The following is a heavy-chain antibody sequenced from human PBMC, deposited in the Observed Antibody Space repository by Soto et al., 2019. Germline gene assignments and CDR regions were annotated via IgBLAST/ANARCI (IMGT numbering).Heavy chain of an antibody. Sequence: QMKLVQSGPEVKKPGTSVKVSCRASRFIFTTFGIQWVRQARGQRLEWIGWISVGNANTNYAQKFQERVTITRDMSTSTAYMEMSSLTSEDTAVYYCAAADSSGYYGGWGQGTQVTVSS. CDR3: AAADSSGYYGG. CDR2: ISVGNANT. V-gene: IGHV1-58*02. D-gene: IGHD3-22*01. CDR1: RFIFTTFG. J-gene: IGHJ4*02.